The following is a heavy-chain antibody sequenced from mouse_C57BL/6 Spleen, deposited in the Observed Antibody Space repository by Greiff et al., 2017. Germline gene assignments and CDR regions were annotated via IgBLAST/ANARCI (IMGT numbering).Heavy chain of an antibody. J-gene: IGHJ4*01. CDR3: ARYYYGSSYAMDY. V-gene: IGHV1-54*01. CDR2: INPGSGGT. CDR1: GYAFTNYL. D-gene: IGHD1-1*01. Sequence: QVQLQQSGAELVRPGTSVKVSCKASGYAFTNYLIEWVKQRPGQGLEWIGVINPGSGGTNYNEKFKGKATLTADKSSSTAYIQLSSLTSEDSAVYFCARYYYGSSYAMDYWGQGTSVTVSS.